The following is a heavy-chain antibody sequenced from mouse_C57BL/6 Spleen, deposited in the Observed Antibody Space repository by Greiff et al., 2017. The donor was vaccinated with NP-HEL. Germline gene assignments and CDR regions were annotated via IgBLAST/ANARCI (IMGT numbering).Heavy chain of an antibody. CDR3: AREDDYEGYYAMDD. CDR1: GYAFSSSW. D-gene: IGHD2-4*01. Sequence: QVQLQQSGPELVKPGASVKISCKASGYAFSSSWMNWVKQRPGKGLEWIGRIYPGDGDTNYNGKFKGKATLTADKSSSTAYMQLSSLTSEDSAVYFCAREDDYEGYYAMDDWGQGTSVTVSS. CDR2: IYPGDGDT. V-gene: IGHV1-82*01. J-gene: IGHJ4*01.